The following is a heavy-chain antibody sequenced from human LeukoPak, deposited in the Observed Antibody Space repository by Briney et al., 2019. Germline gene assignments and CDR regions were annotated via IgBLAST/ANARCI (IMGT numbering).Heavy chain of an antibody. Sequence: PSQTLSLTCTVSGGSISSGDYYWSWVRQHPGKGLEWIGYIYYTGSTNYNPSLKSRVTISVDTSKNQFSLKLSSVTAADTAVYYCARGSGYCSSTSCYTTLDYWGQGTLVTVSS. V-gene: IGHV4-31*03. D-gene: IGHD2-2*01. J-gene: IGHJ4*02. CDR2: IYYTGST. CDR1: GGSISSGDYY. CDR3: ARGSGYCSSTSCYTTLDY.